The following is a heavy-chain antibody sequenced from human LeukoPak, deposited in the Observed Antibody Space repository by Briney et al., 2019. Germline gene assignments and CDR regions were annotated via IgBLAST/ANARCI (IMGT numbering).Heavy chain of an antibody. D-gene: IGHD6-19*01. V-gene: IGHV3-23*01. J-gene: IGHJ5*02. Sequence: GGSLRLSCAASGFSFSSYGMSWFRQAPGKGLEWVATINNRADETHYADSVVGRFSIFRDNSRSTLALHMSNLRVEDTAVYYCERDPSEYERQRGWYRDLWGQGSQVTVSS. CDR1: GFSFSSYG. CDR2: INNRADET. CDR3: ERDPSEYERQRGWYRDL.